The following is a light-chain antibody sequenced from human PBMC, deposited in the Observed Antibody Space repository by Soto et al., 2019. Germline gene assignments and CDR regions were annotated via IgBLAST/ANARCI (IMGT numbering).Light chain of an antibody. CDR1: QSVSSN. CDR3: QHYNSYSEA. CDR2: GAS. J-gene: IGKJ1*01. Sequence: ERVMTQSPATRSVSAGERATLSCRASQSVSSNLAWYQQKPGQAPRLLIYGASTRATGIPARFSGSGSGTEITLTISSLQPDDFATYYCQHYNSYSEAFGQGTKVDIK. V-gene: IGKV3-15*01.